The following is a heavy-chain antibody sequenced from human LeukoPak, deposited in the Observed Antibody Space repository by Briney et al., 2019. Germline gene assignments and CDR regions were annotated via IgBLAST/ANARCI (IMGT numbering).Heavy chain of an antibody. CDR1: GGSFSGYY. CDR2: INHSGST. D-gene: IGHD5-12*01. J-gene: IGHJ4*02. V-gene: IGHV4-34*01. CDR3: ARRGWLRSFDY. Sequence: KTSETLSLTCAVYGGSFSGYYWSWIRQPPGKGLEWIGEINHSGSTNYNPSLKSRVTISVDTSKNQFSLKLSSVTAADTAVYYCARRGWLRSFDYWGQGTLVTVSS.